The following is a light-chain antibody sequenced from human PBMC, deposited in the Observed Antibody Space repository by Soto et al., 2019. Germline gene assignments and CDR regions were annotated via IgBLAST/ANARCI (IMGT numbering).Light chain of an antibody. CDR3: QQYGSSPWT. CDR1: QRVSSSY. Sequence: EIVLTQSPGTLSLSPGERSTLSCRASQRVSSSYLARYQQKPGQAPRLLIYGASSRSTGIPNRFSGIGSGTDFTLTISRLETEVFAVYYCQQYGSSPWTFGLGNNGEIK. J-gene: IGKJ1*01. V-gene: IGKV3-20*01. CDR2: GAS.